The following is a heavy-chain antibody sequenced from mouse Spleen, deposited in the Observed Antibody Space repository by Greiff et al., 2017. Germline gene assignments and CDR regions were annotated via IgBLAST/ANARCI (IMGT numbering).Heavy chain of an antibody. CDR3: ARGRANYYAMGY. D-gene: IGHD3-1*01. J-gene: IGHJ4*01. Sequence: QVQLQQSGAELARPGASVKMSCKASGYTFTSYTMHWVKQRPGQGLEWIGYINPSSGYTKYNQKFKDKATLTADKSSSTAYMQLSSLTSEDCAVYYCARGRANYYAMGYWGQGTSVTVSS. CDR2: INPSSGYT. CDR1: GYTFTSYT. V-gene: IGHV1-4*01.